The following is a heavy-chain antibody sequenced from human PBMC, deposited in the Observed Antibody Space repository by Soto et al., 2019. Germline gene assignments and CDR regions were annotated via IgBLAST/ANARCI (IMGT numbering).Heavy chain of an antibody. V-gene: IGHV3-23*01. Sequence: EVQLLESGGGLVQPGGSLRLSCAASGFTFSSYAMSWVRQAPGKGLEWVSAISGSGGSTYYADSVKGRFNISRDNSKNTLYLQMNSLNAEDTAVYYCAKMHVEWLFEDNDYWGQGTLVTVSS. CDR3: AKMHVEWLFEDNDY. CDR2: ISGSGGST. D-gene: IGHD3-3*01. J-gene: IGHJ4*02. CDR1: GFTFSSYA.